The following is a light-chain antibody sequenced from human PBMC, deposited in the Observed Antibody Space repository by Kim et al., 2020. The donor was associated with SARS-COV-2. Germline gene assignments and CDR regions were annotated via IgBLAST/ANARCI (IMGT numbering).Light chain of an antibody. Sequence: EIVMTQSPATLSVSPGERATLSCRASQSVSSNLAWYQQKPGQAPRLLIYGASTRATGTPARFSGSGSGTEFTLTISSLQSEDFAVYYCQHQTFGQGTKLEI. V-gene: IGKV3-15*01. CDR2: GAS. CDR1: QSVSSN. J-gene: IGKJ2*01. CDR3: QHQT.